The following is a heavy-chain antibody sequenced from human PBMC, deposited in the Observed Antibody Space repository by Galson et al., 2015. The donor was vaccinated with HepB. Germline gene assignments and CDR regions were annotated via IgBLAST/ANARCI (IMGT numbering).Heavy chain of an antibody. J-gene: IGHJ4*02. CDR1: GFTFDSYG. CDR2: INWSGDTP. V-gene: IGHV3-20*04. CDR3: ARKLDYGNYPFDY. D-gene: IGHD4-11*01. Sequence: SLRLSCAASGFTFDSYGMTWVRQLPGKGLEWVSGINWSGDTPRYADSVKGRFTISRDNAKNILYLHMNGLRAEDTALYYCARKLDYGNYPFDYWGRGTLVTVSS.